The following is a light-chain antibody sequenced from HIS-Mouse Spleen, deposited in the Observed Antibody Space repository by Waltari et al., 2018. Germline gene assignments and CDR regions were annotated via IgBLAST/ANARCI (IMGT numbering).Light chain of an antibody. V-gene: IGLV2-11*01. CDR3: CSYAGSYTYV. CDR2: DVS. CDR1: SSDVGGYNY. Sequence: QSALTQPRSVSGSPGQSVTISCTGTSSDVGGYNYGSWYQQHPGKAPKLMIYDVSKRPSGVRDRFSGSKSGNTASLTISGLQAEDEADYYCCSYAGSYTYVFGTGTKVTVL. J-gene: IGLJ1*01.